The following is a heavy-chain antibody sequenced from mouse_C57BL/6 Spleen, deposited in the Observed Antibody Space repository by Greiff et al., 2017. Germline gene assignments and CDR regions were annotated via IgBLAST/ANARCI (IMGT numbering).Heavy chain of an antibody. CDR2: IYPSDGET. CDR1: GFNFTSYW. V-gene: IGHV1-61*01. Sequence: QVQLQQSGAELVRPGSSVKLSCKASGFNFTSYWMDWVKQRPGQGLEWIGNIYPSDGETHYNQKFKDKSTLTVDKSSNTAYLQLSSLTSEDSAVYYCASLRSWGQGVLGTVAA. CDR3: ASLRS. D-gene: IGHD1-1*01. J-gene: IGHJ3*01.